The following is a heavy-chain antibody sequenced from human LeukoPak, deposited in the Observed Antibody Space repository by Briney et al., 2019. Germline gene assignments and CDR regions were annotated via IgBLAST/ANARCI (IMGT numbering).Heavy chain of an antibody. CDR1: GFTFSSYA. D-gene: IGHD2-2*01. Sequence: PGGSLRLSCAASGFTFSSYAMSWVRQAPGKGLEWVSAISGSGGSTYYAYSVKSRVTISRDNSKNTLYLQMNSLRAEDTAVYYCAKSVVPAAMGYWGQGTLVTVSS. CDR3: AKSVVPAAMGY. CDR2: ISGSGGST. V-gene: IGHV3-23*01. J-gene: IGHJ4*02.